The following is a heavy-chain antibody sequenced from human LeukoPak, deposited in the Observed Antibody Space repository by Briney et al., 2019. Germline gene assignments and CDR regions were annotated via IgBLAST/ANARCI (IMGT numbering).Heavy chain of an antibody. CDR1: GDSVSSNSAA. Sequence: SQTLSLTCAISGDSVSSNSAAWNWIRQSPSRGLEWLGRTYYRSKWYNDYAVSVKSRITINPDTSKNQFSLKLSSVTAADTAVYYCARGRLVSSQPFDYWGQGTLVTVSS. D-gene: IGHD6-6*01. J-gene: IGHJ4*02. CDR3: ARGRLVSSQPFDY. CDR2: TYYRSKWYN. V-gene: IGHV6-1*01.